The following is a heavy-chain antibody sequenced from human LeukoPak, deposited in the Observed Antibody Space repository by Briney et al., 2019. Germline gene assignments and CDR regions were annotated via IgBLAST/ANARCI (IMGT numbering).Heavy chain of an antibody. CDR2: ISSSSSYI. Sequence: PGGSLRLSCAASGFTFSSYSMNWVRQAPGKGLEWVSSISSSSSYIYYADSVKGRFTISRDNAENSLYLQMNSLRAEDTAVYYCARDQRDYYDSSGQPGDFDYWGQGTLVTVSS. J-gene: IGHJ4*02. V-gene: IGHV3-21*01. CDR1: GFTFSSYS. D-gene: IGHD3-22*01. CDR3: ARDQRDYYDSSGQPGDFDY.